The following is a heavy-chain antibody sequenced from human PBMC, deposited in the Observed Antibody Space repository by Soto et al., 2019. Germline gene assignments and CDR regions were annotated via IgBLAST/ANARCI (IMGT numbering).Heavy chain of an antibody. CDR1: GGSISSYY. Sequence: QVQLQESGPGLVKPSETLSLSCTVSGGSISSYYWSWFRQSPGKRMEWIGYVHHSWGSSYNPSLQSRVAISLDTSKSQFSLKVTSVTATDTAMYYCARQGFGPLHGLVDVWGQGTTVTDSS. J-gene: IGHJ6*02. CDR2: VHHSWGS. V-gene: IGHV4-59*08. D-gene: IGHD3-10*01. CDR3: ARQGFGPLHGLVDV.